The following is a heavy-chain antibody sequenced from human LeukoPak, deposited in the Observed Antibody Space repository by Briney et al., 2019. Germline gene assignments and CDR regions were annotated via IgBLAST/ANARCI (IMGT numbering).Heavy chain of an antibody. J-gene: IGHJ4*02. CDR3: ARRGDYAFDY. D-gene: IGHD4-17*01. V-gene: IGHV4-4*09. Sequence: SETLSLTCTVSGDSISSYYWSWIRQPPGKGLEWIGYIYTSGSTNYNPSLKSRVTISVDTSKNQFSLKLSSVTAADTAVYYCARRGDYAFDYWGQGTLVTVSS. CDR1: GDSISSYY. CDR2: IYTSGST.